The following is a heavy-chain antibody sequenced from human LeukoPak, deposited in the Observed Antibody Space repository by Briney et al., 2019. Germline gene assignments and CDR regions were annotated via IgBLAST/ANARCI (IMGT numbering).Heavy chain of an antibody. CDR1: GCSVSSGSYY. D-gene: IGHD5-18*01. V-gene: IGHV4-61*01. J-gene: IGHJ4*02. CDR3: ARDLNTYGSHYFDY. CDR2: ISYSGST. Sequence: PSETLSLTCSVSGCSVSSGSYYWSWIRQPPGKGLDRIGYISYSGSTNYNPSLESRVTISVDTSKNQFSLKLSSVTAADTAVYYCARDLNTYGSHYFDYWGQGTLVTVAS.